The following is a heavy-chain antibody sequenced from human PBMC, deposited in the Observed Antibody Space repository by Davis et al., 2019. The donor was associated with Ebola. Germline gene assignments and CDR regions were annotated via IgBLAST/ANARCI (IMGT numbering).Heavy chain of an antibody. J-gene: IGHJ6*02. Sequence: PGGSLRLSCTVSGGSISSYYWSWIRQPPGKGLEWIGYIYYSGSTNYNPSLKSRVTISVDTSKNQFSLKLSSVTAADTAVYYCVRVDGPTRYYYYGMDVWGQGTTVTVSS. D-gene: IGHD4-17*01. CDR3: VRVDGPTRYYYYGMDV. CDR2: IYYSGST. V-gene: IGHV4-59*01. CDR1: GGSISSYY.